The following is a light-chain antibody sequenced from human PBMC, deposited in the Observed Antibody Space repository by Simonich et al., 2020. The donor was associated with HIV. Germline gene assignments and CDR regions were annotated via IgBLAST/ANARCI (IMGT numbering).Light chain of an antibody. CDR3: QQYYSTPIT. CDR2: WAS. CDR1: QSVLYSSNNKNY. V-gene: IGKV4-1*01. Sequence: DIVMTQSPDSLAVSLGERATINCKSSQSVLYSSNNKNYFAWYQQKPGQSPKLLIYWASTRESWVPDRFSGSGSGTDFTLTISSLQAEDVAVYYCQQYYSTPITFGQGTRLGIK. J-gene: IGKJ5*01.